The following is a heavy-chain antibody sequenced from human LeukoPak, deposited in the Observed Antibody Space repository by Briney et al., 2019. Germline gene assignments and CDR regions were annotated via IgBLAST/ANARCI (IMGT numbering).Heavy chain of an antibody. Sequence: SQTLSLTCAISGDSVSSNSAAWNWIRQSPSRGLEWLGRTYYRSKWYNDYAVSVKSRITINPDASKNQFSLQLNSVTPEDTAVYYCAREPGYSSGWHPWRWFDPWGQGTLVTVSS. V-gene: IGHV6-1*01. D-gene: IGHD6-19*01. CDR3: AREPGYSSGWHPWRWFDP. CDR2: TYYRSKWYN. J-gene: IGHJ5*02. CDR1: GDSVSSNSAA.